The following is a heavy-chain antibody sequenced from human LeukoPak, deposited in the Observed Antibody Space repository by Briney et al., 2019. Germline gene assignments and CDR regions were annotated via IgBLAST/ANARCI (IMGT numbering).Heavy chain of an antibody. D-gene: IGHD6-13*01. J-gene: IGHJ4*02. Sequence: SETLSLTCTVSGGSISSYYWSWIRQPPGKGLEWIGYIYYSGSTNYNPSLKSRVTISVDTSKNQFSLQLNSVTPEDTAVYYCARDRVVAAAGTSLDYWGQGTLVTVSS. CDR1: GGSISSYY. CDR2: IYYSGST. CDR3: ARDRVVAAAGTSLDY. V-gene: IGHV4-59*12.